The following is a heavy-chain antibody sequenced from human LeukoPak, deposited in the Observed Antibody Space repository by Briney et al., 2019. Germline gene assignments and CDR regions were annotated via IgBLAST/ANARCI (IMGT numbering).Heavy chain of an antibody. CDR2: INPNSGGT. CDR3: ARDETRHYYGMDV. Sequence: ASVKVSCKASGYTFTGYHMHWVRQAPGQGLEWMGWINPNSGGTNYAQKFQGRVTMTRDTSISTAYMELSRLRSDDTAVYYCARDETRHYYGMDVWGQGTTVTVSS. V-gene: IGHV1-2*02. CDR1: GYTFTGYH. J-gene: IGHJ6*02.